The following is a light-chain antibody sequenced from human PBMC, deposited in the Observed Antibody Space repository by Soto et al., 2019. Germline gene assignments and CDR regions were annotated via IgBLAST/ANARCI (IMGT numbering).Light chain of an antibody. J-gene: IGLJ1*01. Sequence: QSALTQPRSVSASPGQSVTISCTGTRSDVGGYNYVSWYQHHPGKAPKLMIYGVSARPSGVPDRFSGSKSGNTASLTISGLQAEDEADYYYCSYAGTPYVFGTGTKVTVL. CDR3: CSYAGTPYV. CDR1: RSDVGGYNY. CDR2: GVS. V-gene: IGLV2-11*01.